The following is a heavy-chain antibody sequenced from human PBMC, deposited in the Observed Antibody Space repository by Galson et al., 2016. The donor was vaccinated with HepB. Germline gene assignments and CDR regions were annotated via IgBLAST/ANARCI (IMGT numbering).Heavy chain of an antibody. J-gene: IGHJ2*01. V-gene: IGHV3-23*01. CDR2: ITRSGDAT. CDR3: ARKYRNSWLNFWYFDL. D-gene: IGHD6-13*01. CDR1: GFSFSNSG. Sequence: SLRLSCAASGFSFSNSGMSWVRQAPGRGLEWVSGITRSGDATHYADFVKGRFTISRDNSKNTLYLQMSSLRTEDTAVYYCARKYRNSWLNFWYFDLWGRGTLVTVSS.